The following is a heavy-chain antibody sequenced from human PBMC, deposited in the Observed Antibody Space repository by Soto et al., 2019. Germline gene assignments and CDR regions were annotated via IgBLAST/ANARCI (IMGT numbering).Heavy chain of an antibody. CDR1: DGSFSGYY. V-gene: IGHV4-34*01. CDR2: INHSGST. CDR3: AIENRTAARPELPDPSY. J-gene: IGHJ4*02. D-gene: IGHD6-6*01. Sequence: PSETLSLTCAVYDGSFSGYYWSWIRQPPGKGLEWIGEINHSGSTNYNPSLKSRVTISVDTSKNQFSLKLSSVTAADTAVYYCAIENRTAARPELPDPSYWGQGTLVTVSS.